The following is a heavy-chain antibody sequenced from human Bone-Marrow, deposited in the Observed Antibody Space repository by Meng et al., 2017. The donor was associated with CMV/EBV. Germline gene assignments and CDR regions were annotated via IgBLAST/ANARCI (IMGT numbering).Heavy chain of an antibody. CDR3: TTAWRADY. V-gene: IGHV3-15*01. D-gene: IGHD1-1*01. J-gene: IGHJ4*02. Sequence: GASLKISCAASGFSFSNAWMSWVRQAAGKGLEWGGHIKSKTDGGTADYAAHVKGRFTISRDDSENTLYLQMNSLKTEDTAVYYCTTAWRADYWGQGTLVTVSS. CDR2: IKSKTDGGTA. CDR1: GFSFSNAW.